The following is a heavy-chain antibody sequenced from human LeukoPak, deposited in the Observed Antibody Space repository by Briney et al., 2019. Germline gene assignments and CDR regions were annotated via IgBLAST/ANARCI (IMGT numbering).Heavy chain of an antibody. D-gene: IGHD2-21*02. Sequence: SETLSLTCTVSGGSISSSSYYWGWIRQPPGKGLEWIGYIYYSGSTYYNPSLKSRVTISVDTSKNQFSLKLSSVTAADTAVYYCARESVVTLGGGAFDIWGQGTMVTVSS. CDR1: GGSISSSSYY. CDR2: IYYSGST. CDR3: ARESVVTLGGGAFDI. J-gene: IGHJ3*02. V-gene: IGHV4-30-4*08.